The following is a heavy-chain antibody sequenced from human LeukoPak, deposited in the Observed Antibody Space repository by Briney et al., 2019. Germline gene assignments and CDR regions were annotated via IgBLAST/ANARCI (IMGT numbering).Heavy chain of an antibody. Sequence: GGPLRLSCAASGFTFSSYWMHWVRQAPGKGLVWLSHVNRDGTYGNYADSVKARFSISRDNAKNTVYLQMNSLRAEDTAVYYCVRGTLAWDGVDVWGQGTPVTVSS. D-gene: IGHD1-14*01. J-gene: IGHJ6*02. CDR1: GFTFSSYW. CDR3: VRGTLAWDGVDV. V-gene: IGHV3-74*01. CDR2: VNRDGTYG.